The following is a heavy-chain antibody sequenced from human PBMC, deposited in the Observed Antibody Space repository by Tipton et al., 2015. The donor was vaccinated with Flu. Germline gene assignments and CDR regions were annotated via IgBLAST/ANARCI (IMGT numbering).Heavy chain of an antibody. CDR1: GDSISSNYYY. V-gene: IGHV4-39*07. CDR3: ARERVEATIVSSYYYGMDV. CDR2: IYYSGST. Sequence: TLSLTCTVSGDSISSNYYYWGWIRQPPGKGLEWIGSIYYSGSTYYNPSLKSRVTISVDRSKNQFSLKLSSVTAADTAVYYCARERVEATIVSSYYYGMDVGGQGTTVTVSS. D-gene: IGHD5-24*01. J-gene: IGHJ6*02.